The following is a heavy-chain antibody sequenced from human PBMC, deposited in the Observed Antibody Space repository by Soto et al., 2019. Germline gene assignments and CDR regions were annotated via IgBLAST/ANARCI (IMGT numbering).Heavy chain of an antibody. D-gene: IGHD3-3*01. V-gene: IGHV3-30*18. CDR2: ISYDGSNK. Sequence: PGGSLRLSCAASGFTFSSYGMHWVRQAPGKGLEWVAVISYDGSNKYYADSVKGRFTISRDNSKNTLYLQMNSLRDEDTAVYYCAEAAIFGVVIIDYWGRGTLVTVSS. CDR1: GFTFSSYG. J-gene: IGHJ4*02. CDR3: AEAAIFGVVIIDY.